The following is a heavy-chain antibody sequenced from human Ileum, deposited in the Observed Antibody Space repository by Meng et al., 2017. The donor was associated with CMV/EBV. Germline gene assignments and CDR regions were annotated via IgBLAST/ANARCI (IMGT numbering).Heavy chain of an antibody. J-gene: IGHJ4*02. CDR1: GGSITSGNYY. D-gene: IGHD2-15*01. Sequence: GRLQESGPGLVKPSQTLSLPCTVSGGSITSGNYYWSWIRQPPGRGLEWIGYIYYSGSPYYKPSLKSRVTISLDTSKNQFSLNLRSVTATDSAVYYCVRQVVAASFDYWGQGALVTVSS. CDR2: IYYSGSP. CDR3: VRQVVAASFDY. V-gene: IGHV4-30-4*08.